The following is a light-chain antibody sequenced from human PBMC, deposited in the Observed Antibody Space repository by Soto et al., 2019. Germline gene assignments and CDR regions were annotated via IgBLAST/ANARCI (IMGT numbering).Light chain of an antibody. V-gene: IGKV3-20*01. J-gene: IGKJ2*01. Sequence: EVVLTQSPGTLSFSPGERATLSCRASQSVSSSYLAWYRQKPGQAPRLLIYGASSRATGIPDRFSGSGSGTDFTLTISRLEPEDFAVYYCQKYGSSPYTFGQGTKLEIK. CDR2: GAS. CDR3: QKYGSSPYT. CDR1: QSVSSSY.